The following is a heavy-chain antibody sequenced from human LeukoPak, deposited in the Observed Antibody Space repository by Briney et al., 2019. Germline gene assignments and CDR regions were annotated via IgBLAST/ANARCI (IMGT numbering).Heavy chain of an antibody. J-gene: IGHJ5*02. CDR1: GGSISSGDYY. D-gene: IGHD3-22*01. CDR2: IYYSGST. V-gene: IGHV4-30-4*08. Sequence: PSETLSLTCTVSGGSISSGDYYWSWIRQPPGKGLEWIGYIYYSGSTYYNPSLKSRVTKSVDTSKNQFSLKLSSVTAADTAVYYCARDVGYYDHSGYSTKWFDPWGQGTLVTVSS. CDR3: ARDVGYYDHSGYSTKWFDP.